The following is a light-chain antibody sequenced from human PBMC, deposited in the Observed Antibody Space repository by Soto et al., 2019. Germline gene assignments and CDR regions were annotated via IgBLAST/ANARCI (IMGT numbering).Light chain of an antibody. CDR1: QSVNSK. V-gene: IGKV3-15*01. CDR2: GAS. Sequence: EIVMTQSPATLSVSPGERATLSCRASQSVNSKLAWYQQKPGRAPRLLIYGASTRATGIPARFSGSGSGTEFTLTISSLQPGDYATYYCQHYNSYPWTFGQGTKVDIK. J-gene: IGKJ1*01. CDR3: QHYNSYPWT.